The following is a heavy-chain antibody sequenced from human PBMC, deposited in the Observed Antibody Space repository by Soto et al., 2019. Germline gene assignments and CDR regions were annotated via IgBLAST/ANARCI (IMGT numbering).Heavy chain of an antibody. D-gene: IGHD5-18*01. CDR1: GFTFSSYA. CDR2: ISGSGGST. V-gene: IGHV3-23*01. CDR3: ANRHSYLFDY. Sequence: VGSLRLSCAASGFTFSSYAMSWVRQAPGKGLEWVSAISGSGGSTYYADSVKGRFTISRDNSKNTLYLQMNSLRAEDTAVYYCANRHSYLFDYWGQGTLVTVSS. J-gene: IGHJ4*02.